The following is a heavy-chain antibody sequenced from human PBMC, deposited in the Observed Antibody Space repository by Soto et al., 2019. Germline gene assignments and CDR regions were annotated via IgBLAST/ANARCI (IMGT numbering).Heavy chain of an antibody. D-gene: IGHD1-26*01. CDR3: AREFCHQWELCWFDP. J-gene: IGHJ5*02. Sequence: LRLSCAASGXTFSSYGMHWVRQAPGKGLEWVAVIWYDGSNKYYADSVKGRFTISRDNSKNTLYLQMNSLRAEDTAVYYCAREFCHQWELCWFDPWGQGTLVTVSS. CDR1: GXTFSSYG. V-gene: IGHV3-33*01. CDR2: IWYDGSNK.